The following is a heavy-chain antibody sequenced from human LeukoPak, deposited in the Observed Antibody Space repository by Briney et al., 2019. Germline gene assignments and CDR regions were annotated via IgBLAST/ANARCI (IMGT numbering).Heavy chain of an antibody. D-gene: IGHD2-15*01. Sequence: PSETLSLTCTVSGGSISSYYWSWIRQPPGKGLGWIGYIYYSGSTNYNPSLKSRVTISVDTSKNQFSLKLSSVTAADTAVYYCARVGQGSDAFDIWGQGAMVTVSS. CDR3: ARVGQGSDAFDI. V-gene: IGHV4-59*01. J-gene: IGHJ3*02. CDR2: IYYSGST. CDR1: GGSISSYY.